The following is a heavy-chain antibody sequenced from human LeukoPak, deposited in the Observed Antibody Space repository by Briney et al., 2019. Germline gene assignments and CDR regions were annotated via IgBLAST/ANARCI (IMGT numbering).Heavy chain of an antibody. Sequence: GGSLRLSCAASGFTVSGNYMSWVRQAPGKGLVWVSRIASDGSSTTYADSVKGRFSISRDDAKNTLYLQMNSLRVEDTAVYYCARGRPHGNDYWGQGTLVTVSS. CDR1: GFTVSGNY. CDR2: IASDGSST. V-gene: IGHV3-74*01. J-gene: IGHJ4*02. D-gene: IGHD4-23*01. CDR3: ARGRPHGNDY.